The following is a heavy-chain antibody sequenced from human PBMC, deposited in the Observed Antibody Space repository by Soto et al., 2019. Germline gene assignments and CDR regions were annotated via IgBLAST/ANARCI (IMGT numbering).Heavy chain of an antibody. V-gene: IGHV3-74*01. D-gene: IGHD1-26*01. CDR3: VRLGFVGEGDF. Sequence: GGSLRLSCATSGFTFSDYWIHWVRQVPGEGLVWVSRIDGYGTNTDYAESVRGRFTISRDSAKSTAFLQMDSLRVEDTAVYHCVRLGFVGEGDFWGQGILVTVSS. CDR2: IDGYGTNT. CDR1: GFTFSDYW. J-gene: IGHJ4*02.